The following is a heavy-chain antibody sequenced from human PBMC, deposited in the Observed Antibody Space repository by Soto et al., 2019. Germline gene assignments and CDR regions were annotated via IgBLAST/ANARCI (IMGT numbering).Heavy chain of an antibody. CDR3: ARDADLDY. CDR1: GGTFSSNP. CDR2: IMPVLGAT. V-gene: IGHV1-69*01. J-gene: IGHJ4*02. Sequence: QVQLVQSGAEVKKPGSSVKVSCKTYGGTFSSNPFTWMRQAPGRGLEWMGEIMPVLGATNYAQNLQDRVTITADESTTTVYMELSSLRSEDTAVYYCARDADLDYWGQGTLVTVSS.